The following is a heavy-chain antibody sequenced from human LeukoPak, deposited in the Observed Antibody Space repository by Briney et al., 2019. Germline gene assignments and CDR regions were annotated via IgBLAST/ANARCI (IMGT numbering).Heavy chain of an antibody. D-gene: IGHD4-17*01. CDR1: GDSIGTYY. Sequence: SETLSLTCTVSGDSIGTYYWSWIRQPPGKGLEWIGNIYYRGGTNYNPSLKGRVTISVDTSKNQFSLKLSSVTAADTAVYYCARHTPSDYGDYVRDYWGQGILVTVSS. J-gene: IGHJ4*02. V-gene: IGHV4-59*08. CDR2: IYYRGGT. CDR3: ARHTPSDYGDYVRDY.